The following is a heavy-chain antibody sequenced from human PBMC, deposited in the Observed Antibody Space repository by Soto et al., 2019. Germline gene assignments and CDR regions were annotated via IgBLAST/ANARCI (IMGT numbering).Heavy chain of an antibody. CDR2: ISFDGNRK. V-gene: IGHV3-30*03. Sequence: GGSLRLSCAASEFTFKSYGMHWVRQAPGKGLAWVAVISFDGNRKHYADSVRGRFTISRDNSKNTLYLQMNSLRTEDTAIYYCARDSYRGDGVLTPAPYGNDYWGRGTLVTVSS. J-gene: IGHJ4*02. CDR1: EFTFKSYG. D-gene: IGHD2-2*01. CDR3: ARDSYRGDGVLTPAPYGNDY.